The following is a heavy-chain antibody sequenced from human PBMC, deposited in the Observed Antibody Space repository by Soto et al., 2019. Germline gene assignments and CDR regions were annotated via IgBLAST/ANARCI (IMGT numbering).Heavy chain of an antibody. Sequence: PSETLSLTCTVSGASISSYFWSWIRQPAGKGLEWIGRIYTSGSTDYNPSLESRVTMSVDTSKKQVSLKLTSGTAADTAVYYCAAICSSPSSYCTDVWGQGTSVTVSS. CDR2: IYTSGST. CDR1: GASISSYF. V-gene: IGHV4-4*07. CDR3: AAICSSPSSYCTDV. D-gene: IGHD2-2*01. J-gene: IGHJ6*02.